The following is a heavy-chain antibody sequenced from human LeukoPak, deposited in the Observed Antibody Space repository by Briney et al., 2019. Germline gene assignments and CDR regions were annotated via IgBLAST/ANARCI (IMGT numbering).Heavy chain of an antibody. Sequence: SETLSLTCAVYGGSFSGYYWSWIRQPPGKGLEWIGFIYYSGSTNYNPSLKSRITMSVDTSKNQFSLKLNSVTAADTAVYYCARDRVTDYYDSSGYYYNWFDPWGQGTLVTVSS. V-gene: IGHV4-59*01. CDR2: IYYSGST. D-gene: IGHD3-22*01. CDR1: GGSFSGYY. J-gene: IGHJ5*02. CDR3: ARDRVTDYYDSSGYYYNWFDP.